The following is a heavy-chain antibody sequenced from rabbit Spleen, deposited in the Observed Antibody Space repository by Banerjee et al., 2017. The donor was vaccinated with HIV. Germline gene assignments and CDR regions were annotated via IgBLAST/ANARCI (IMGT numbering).Heavy chain of an antibody. CDR1: GFSFSNKAV. V-gene: IGHV1S45*01. CDR2: IYAGSSGST. CDR3: ARDQWDDYGDANL. D-gene: IGHD2-1*01. J-gene: IGHJ6*01. Sequence: QEQLVESGGGLVRPEGSLKLSCTASGFSFSNKAVMCWVRQAPGKGLEWIACIYAGSSGSTYYASWVNGRFTISSHNAQNTLYLQLNSLTAADTATYFCARDQWDDYGDANLWGPGTLVTVS.